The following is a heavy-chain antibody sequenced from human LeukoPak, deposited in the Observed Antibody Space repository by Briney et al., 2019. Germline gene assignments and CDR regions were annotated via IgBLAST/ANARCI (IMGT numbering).Heavy chain of an antibody. CDR2: ISGSGGST. CDR1: GFTFSSYG. Sequence: GGSLRLSCAASGFTFSSYGMSWVRQAPGKGLEWVSAISGSGGSTYYADSVKGRFTISGDNSKNTLYLQMNSLRAEDTAVYYCAREGYSGYDYDYWGQGTLVTVSS. V-gene: IGHV3-23*01. J-gene: IGHJ4*02. D-gene: IGHD5-12*01. CDR3: AREGYSGYDYDY.